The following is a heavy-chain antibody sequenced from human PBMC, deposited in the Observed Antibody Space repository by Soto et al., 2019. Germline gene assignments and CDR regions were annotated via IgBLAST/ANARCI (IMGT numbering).Heavy chain of an antibody. J-gene: IGHJ6*03. CDR1: GGTFSSYT. CDR2: IIPILGIA. Sequence: QVQLVQSGAEVKKPGSSVKVSCKASGGTFSSYTISWVRQAPGQGLEWMGRIIPILGIANYPQKFQCRVTITADKSTSTAYMELSSLRSEDTAVYYCATGYCSSTSCYAERDYYYYYMDVWGKGTTVTVSS. V-gene: IGHV1-69*02. CDR3: ATGYCSSTSCYAERDYYYYYMDV. D-gene: IGHD2-2*01.